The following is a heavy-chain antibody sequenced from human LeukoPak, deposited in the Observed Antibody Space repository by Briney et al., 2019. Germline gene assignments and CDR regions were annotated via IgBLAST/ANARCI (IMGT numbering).Heavy chain of an antibody. CDR2: MNPNSGNT. Sequence: GAPVKVSCKASGYTFTSYDINWVRQATGQGLEWMGWMNPNSGNTGYAQKFQGRVTITRNTSISTAYMELSSLRSEDTAVYYCARGRSTTGFDYWGQGTLVTVSS. V-gene: IGHV1-8*03. D-gene: IGHD1-1*01. CDR3: ARGRSTTGFDY. J-gene: IGHJ4*02. CDR1: GYTFTSYD.